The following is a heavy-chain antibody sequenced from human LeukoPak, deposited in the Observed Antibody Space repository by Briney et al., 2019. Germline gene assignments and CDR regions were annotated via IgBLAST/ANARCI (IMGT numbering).Heavy chain of an antibody. D-gene: IGHD3-22*01. J-gene: IGHJ3*02. CDR1: GFTFSSYS. V-gene: IGHV3-21*01. CDR3: ARDQTLYYYDSSDAFDI. Sequence: GGSLRLSCAASGFTFSSYSMNWVRQAPGKGLEWVSSISSSSSYIYYADSVKGRFTISRDNSKNTLYLQMNSLRAEDTAVYYCARDQTLYYYDSSDAFDIWGQGTMVTVSS. CDR2: ISSSSSYI.